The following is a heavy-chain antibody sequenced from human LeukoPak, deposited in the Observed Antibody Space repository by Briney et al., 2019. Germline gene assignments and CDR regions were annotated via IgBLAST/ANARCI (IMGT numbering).Heavy chain of an antibody. CDR1: GGSFSGYY. D-gene: IGHD6-19*01. Sequence: SETLSLTCAVYGGSFSGYYWSWIRQPPGKGLEWIGEINHSGSTNYNPSLKSRVTISVDTSKNQFSLKLSSVTAADTAVYYCARARRIAVAGTRVGPLDYWGQGTLVTVSS. V-gene: IGHV4-34*01. CDR2: INHSGST. J-gene: IGHJ4*02. CDR3: ARARRIAVAGTRVGPLDY.